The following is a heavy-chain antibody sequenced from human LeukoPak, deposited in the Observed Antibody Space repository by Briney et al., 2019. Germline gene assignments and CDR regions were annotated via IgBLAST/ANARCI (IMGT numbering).Heavy chain of an antibody. CDR1: GGSISGHY. Sequence: SETLSLTCTVSGGSISGHYWSWIRQPPAKGLEWVGYVYYSGETNYNPSLKSRVTISVDTSKNQFSLRLTSVTAADTAVYYCARLQGDSTAIFDYWGQGILVSVSS. CDR2: VYYSGET. V-gene: IGHV4-59*11. CDR3: ARLQGDSTAIFDY. D-gene: IGHD2-21*01. J-gene: IGHJ4*02.